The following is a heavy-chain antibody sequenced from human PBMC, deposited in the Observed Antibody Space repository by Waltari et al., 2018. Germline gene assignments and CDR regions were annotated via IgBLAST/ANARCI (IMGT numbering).Heavy chain of an antibody. J-gene: IGHJ6*02. CDR1: GFTLGNYG. Sequence: QVQVVESGGGVVQPGGSLRLSCAASGFTLGNYGMHWVRQAPGKGLEWVAVIQYDGSIKNYADSVKGRFTISRENSKHTLYLEMNSLRAEDTAVYYCAREFSRICFHALDGWGQGTAVTVS. D-gene: IGHD3-3*02. CDR3: AREFSRICFHALDG. V-gene: IGHV3-33*05. CDR2: IQYDGSIK.